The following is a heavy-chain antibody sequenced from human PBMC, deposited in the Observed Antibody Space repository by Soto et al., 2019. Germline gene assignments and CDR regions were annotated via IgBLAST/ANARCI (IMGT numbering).Heavy chain of an antibody. D-gene: IGHD5-12*01. CDR3: VKDFRVGYDWTHD. V-gene: IGHV3-23*01. CDR1: GFIFSNYA. J-gene: IGHJ4*02. Sequence: DVQLLESGGDLVQPGGSLRLSCAASGFIFSNYAMSWVRQAPGKGLEWVSRIRGSGGPTNDADSVKGRFTVSRDNSKNILLLHTHSLRAEDTAVYYCVKDFRVGYDWTHDWGQGTLVTVSS. CDR2: IRGSGGPT.